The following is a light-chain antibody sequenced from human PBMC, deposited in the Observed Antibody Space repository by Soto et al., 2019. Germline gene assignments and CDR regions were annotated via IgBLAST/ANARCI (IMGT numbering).Light chain of an antibody. J-gene: IGKJ1*01. CDR1: QSVRSSS. CDR3: QQYGNSPRT. Sequence: ETVLTQSPGTLSLSPGERATLSCRASQSVRSSSLAWYQQKPGQAPGLLIYGASSRATGIPDRFSGSGSGTDFTLTISRLEPEDFAVYYCQQYGNSPRTFGQGTKVDIK. V-gene: IGKV3-20*01. CDR2: GAS.